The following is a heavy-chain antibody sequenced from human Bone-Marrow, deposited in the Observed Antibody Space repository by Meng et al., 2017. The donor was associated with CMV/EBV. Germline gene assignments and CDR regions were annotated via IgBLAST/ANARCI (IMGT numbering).Heavy chain of an antibody. V-gene: IGHV4-34*01. D-gene: IGHD6-6*01. J-gene: IGHJ5*02. CDR1: GGSFRGYY. Sequence: GSLRLSCAVYGGSFRGYYWSWIRQPPGKGLEWIGEINHSGSTNYNPSLKSRVTISVDTSKNQFSLKLSSVTAADTAVYYCARGLSSSSWFDPWGQGNLVTVSS. CDR3: ARGLSSSSWFDP. CDR2: INHSGST.